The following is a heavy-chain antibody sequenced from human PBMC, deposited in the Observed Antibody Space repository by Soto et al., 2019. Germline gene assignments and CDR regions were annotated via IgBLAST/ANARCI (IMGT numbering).Heavy chain of an antibody. V-gene: IGHV1-2*04. Sequence: GASVKVSCKASGYTFTGYYMHWVRQAPGQGLEWMGWINPNSGGTNYAQKFQGWVTMTRDTSISTAYMELSRLRSDDTAVYYCARDPGSGSYYNYYDGMDVWGQGTTVTVSS. CDR3: ARDPGSGSYYNYYDGMDV. J-gene: IGHJ6*02. CDR2: INPNSGGT. CDR1: GYTFTGYY. D-gene: IGHD3-10*01.